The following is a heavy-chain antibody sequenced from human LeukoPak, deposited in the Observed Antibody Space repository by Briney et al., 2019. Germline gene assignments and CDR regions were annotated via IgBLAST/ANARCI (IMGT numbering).Heavy chain of an antibody. CDR3: RKDKVQQWLSPFDY. CDR2: SSGSGGST. D-gene: IGHD6-19*01. Sequence: PGGSLRLSCAASGFTFSSYAMSWVRQAPGQGLEWVSASSGSGGSTYYADSVTGRFNISRDKSQNTLYLEMNSLRAVDTAVYYCRKDKVQQWLSPFDYWGQGTLVTVSS. J-gene: IGHJ4*02. V-gene: IGHV3-23*01. CDR1: GFTFSSYA.